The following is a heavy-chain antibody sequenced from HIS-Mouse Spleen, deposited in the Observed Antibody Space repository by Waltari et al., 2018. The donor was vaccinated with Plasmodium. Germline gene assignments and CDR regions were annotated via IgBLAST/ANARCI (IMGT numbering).Heavy chain of an antibody. D-gene: IGHD2-21*02. J-gene: IGHJ3*02. CDR3: ARDSHFGLNCGGDCYDAFDI. CDR1: GFTFSSYA. CDR2: ISYDGSNK. V-gene: IGHV3-30*04. Sequence: QVQLVESGGGVVQPGRSLRLSCAASGFTFSSYAMHWVRQAPGKGLEWVAVISYDGSNKYYADSVKGRFTISRDNSKNTLYLQMNSLRAEDTAVYYCARDSHFGLNCGGDCYDAFDIWGQGTMVTVSS.